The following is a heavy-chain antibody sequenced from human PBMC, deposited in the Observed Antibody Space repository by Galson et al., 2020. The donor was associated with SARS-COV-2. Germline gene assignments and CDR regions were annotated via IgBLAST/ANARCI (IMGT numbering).Heavy chain of an antibody. CDR2: IDWDDDK. J-gene: IGHJ4*02. CDR1: GFSLTASGVS. CDR3: ARSRNGYRHFDY. V-gene: IGHV2-70*17. Sequence: SGPTLVKPTQTLTLTCTISGFSLTASGVSVSWIRQPPGRALEWVARIDWDDDKFYSTSLKTRLTISKDTSRNQVVLTMTNMDPVDTATYFCARSRNGYRHFDYWGQGTLVTVPS. D-gene: IGHD5-12*01.